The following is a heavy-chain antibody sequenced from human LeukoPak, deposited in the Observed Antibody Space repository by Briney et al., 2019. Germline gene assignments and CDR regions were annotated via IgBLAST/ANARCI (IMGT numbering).Heavy chain of an antibody. V-gene: IGHV3-33*01. D-gene: IGHD3-22*01. CDR2: IWYDGSNK. CDR1: GFTFSSYG. CDR3: ARDRASSAYYYLGSDY. J-gene: IGHJ4*02. Sequence: GGSLRLSCAASGFTFSSYGMHWVRQAPGKGLEWVAFIWYDGSNKYYADSVKGRFTISRDNSKNTLYLQMNSLRTEDTAVYYCARDRASSAYYYLGSDYWGQGTLVTVSS.